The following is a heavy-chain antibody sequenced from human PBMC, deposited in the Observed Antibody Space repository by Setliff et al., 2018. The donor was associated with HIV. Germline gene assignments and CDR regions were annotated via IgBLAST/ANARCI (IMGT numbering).Heavy chain of an antibody. Sequence: PSETLSLTCTVSNGSINSGSYYWSWIRQPPGKGLEWIGCISHSGNTNFNPSLNSRVTISLDTSKNQFSLRLTSLTAADTAIYYCARSTVGAGASFPWGRGILVTVSS. V-gene: IGHV4-61*01. D-gene: IGHD1-26*01. J-gene: IGHJ5*02. CDR3: ARSTVGAGASFP. CDR1: NGSINSGSYY. CDR2: ISHSGNT.